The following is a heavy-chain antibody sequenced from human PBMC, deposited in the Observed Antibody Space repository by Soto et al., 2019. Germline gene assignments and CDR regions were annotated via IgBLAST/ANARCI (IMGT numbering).Heavy chain of an antibody. CDR1: GGSISSSSYY. J-gene: IGHJ5*02. V-gene: IGHV4-39*01. Sequence: SETLSLTCTVSGGSISSSSYYWGWIRQPPGKGLEWIGSIYYSGSTYYNPSLKSRVTISVDTSKNQFSLKLSSVTAADTAVYYCARPAGLWIAARPVWFDPWGQGTLVTVSS. D-gene: IGHD6-6*01. CDR3: ARPAGLWIAARPVWFDP. CDR2: IYYSGST.